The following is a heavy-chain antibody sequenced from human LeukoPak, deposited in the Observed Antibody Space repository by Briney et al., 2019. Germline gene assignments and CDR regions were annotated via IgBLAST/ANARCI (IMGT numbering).Heavy chain of an antibody. Sequence: PGGSLRLSCAASGFSFSTNPMSWVRQAPGKGLEWVSAISPDKTYYADSVKGRLTISRDNYKNTVDLQFNSPRAEDTAKYYCVKEHVDRAFTRSFEIWGQGTVVTLSS. CDR3: VKEHVDRAFTRSFEI. V-gene: IGHV3-23*01. J-gene: IGHJ3*02. CDR1: GFSFSTNP. CDR2: ISPDKT. D-gene: IGHD3-10*01.